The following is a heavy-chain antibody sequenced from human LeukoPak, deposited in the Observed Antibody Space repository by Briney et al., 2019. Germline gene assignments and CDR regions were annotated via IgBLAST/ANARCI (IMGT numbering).Heavy chain of an antibody. D-gene: IGHD3-9*01. CDR1: GFTFSSYW. V-gene: IGHV3-7*03. CDR3: AKDREGLRYFDWLLYY. Sequence: PGGSLRLSCVASGFTFSSYWMTWVRQAPGKGLEWVANIKTDGSQIYYVDSVKGRFTISRDNAKNSLYLQMNSLRAEDTAVYYCAKDREGLRYFDWLLYYWGQGTLVTVSS. J-gene: IGHJ4*02. CDR2: IKTDGSQI.